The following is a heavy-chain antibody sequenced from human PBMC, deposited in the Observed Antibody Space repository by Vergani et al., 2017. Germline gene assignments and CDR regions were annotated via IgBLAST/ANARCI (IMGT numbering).Heavy chain of an antibody. CDR1: GFSFNTYG. D-gene: IGHD5-24*01. CDR3: ARETRDTPSSLDY. J-gene: IGHJ4*02. V-gene: IGHV3-33*01. Sequence: QVHLVETGGGVVQPGGSLRLYCATSGFSFNTYGAHWVRQAPGKGLEWVSMTWYEGNNNYYADSVKGRFTISKDISKNTLYLQMNSLRGDDTAVYYCARETRDTPSSLDYWGQGTLVTVSS. CDR2: TWYEGNNN.